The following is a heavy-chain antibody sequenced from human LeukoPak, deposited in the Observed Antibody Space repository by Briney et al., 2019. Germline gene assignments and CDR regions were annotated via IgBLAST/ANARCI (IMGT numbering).Heavy chain of an antibody. Sequence: GGSLRLSCAASGFTFSDYWMSWVRQAPGKGLEWVAIINQDGSEKHYLDSVRGRFTISRDNAKNSLYLQMNSLRAEDTAVYYCARADGVGVATPYFQHWGQGTLVTVSS. CDR3: ARADGVGVATPYFQH. J-gene: IGHJ1*01. CDR1: GFTFSDYW. CDR2: INQDGSEK. V-gene: IGHV3-7*01. D-gene: IGHD6-19*01.